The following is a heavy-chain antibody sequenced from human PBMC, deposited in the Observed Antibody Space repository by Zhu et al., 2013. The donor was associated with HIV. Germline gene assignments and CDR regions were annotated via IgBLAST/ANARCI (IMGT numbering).Heavy chain of an antibody. V-gene: IGHV1-18*04. CDR2: ISSYNGNT. CDR1: GYNFTNYN. J-gene: IGHJ4*02. D-gene: IGHD3-10*01. CDR3: ARQGEYYHLTDY. Sequence: QVQLVQSGAEVKKPGASVKVSCKSSGYNFTNYNIAWVRQAPGQGLEWMGWISSYNGNTSCAQKFQGRVTMTTDISTNTVFMDLRSLRSDDTAVYFCARQGEYYHLTDYWGQGTLVTVSS.